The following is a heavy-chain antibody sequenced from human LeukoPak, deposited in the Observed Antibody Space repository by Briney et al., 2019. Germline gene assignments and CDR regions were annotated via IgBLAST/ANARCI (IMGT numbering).Heavy chain of an antibody. J-gene: IGHJ4*02. V-gene: IGHV3-53*01. CDR3: ARDHGSSGYRRDY. Sequence: PGGSLRLSCAASGFTVSSNYMSWVRQPPGKGLEWVSVIYSGGSTYYADSVKGRFTISRDNSKNTLYLQMNSLRAEDTAVYYCARDHGSSGYRRDYWGQGTLVTVSS. CDR1: GFTVSSNY. D-gene: IGHD3-22*01. CDR2: IYSGGST.